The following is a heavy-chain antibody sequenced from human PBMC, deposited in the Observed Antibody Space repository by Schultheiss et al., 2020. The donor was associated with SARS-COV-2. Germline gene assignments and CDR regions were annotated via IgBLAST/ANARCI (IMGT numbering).Heavy chain of an antibody. V-gene: IGHV4-59*10. CDR3: ARARDTAMVTGYYFDY. D-gene: IGHD5-18*01. CDR2: IYTSGST. J-gene: IGHJ4*02. Sequence: SETLSLTCAVYGGSFSGYYWSWIRQPAGKGLEWIGRIYTSGSTNYNPSLKSRVTMSVDTSKNQFSLKLSSVTAADTAVYYCARARDTAMVTGYYFDYWGQGTLVTVSS. CDR1: GGSFSGYY.